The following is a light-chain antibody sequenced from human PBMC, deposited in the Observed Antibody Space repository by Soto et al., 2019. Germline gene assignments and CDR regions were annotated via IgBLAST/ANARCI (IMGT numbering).Light chain of an antibody. CDR2: DAS. CDR1: QSVSSY. V-gene: IGKV3-11*01. Sequence: EIVLTQSPATLSLSPGERATLSCRASQSVSSYLAWYQQKPVQAPRLLIYDASNRATGIPARFSGSGSGTDFTLTISSPEPEDFAVYYCQQRSNWPPITFGQGTRLESK. CDR3: QQRSNWPPIT. J-gene: IGKJ5*01.